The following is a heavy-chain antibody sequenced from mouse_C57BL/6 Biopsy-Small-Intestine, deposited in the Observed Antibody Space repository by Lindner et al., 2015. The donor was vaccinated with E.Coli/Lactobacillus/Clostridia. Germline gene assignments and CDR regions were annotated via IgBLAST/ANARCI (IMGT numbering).Heavy chain of an antibody. CDR1: GYTFINHY. D-gene: IGHD3-3*01. Sequence: SVKVSCKASGYTFINHYIHWVRQAPGQGLEWMGIINPSIDSTTYAQKFQGRVTMTRDTSTSTVYMELSSLRPDDTAVYYCARGESSTWGGWFDPWGQGTLVTVSS. J-gene: IGHJ4*01. V-gene: IGHV1S61*01. CDR2: INPSIDST. CDR3: ARGESSTWGGWFDP.